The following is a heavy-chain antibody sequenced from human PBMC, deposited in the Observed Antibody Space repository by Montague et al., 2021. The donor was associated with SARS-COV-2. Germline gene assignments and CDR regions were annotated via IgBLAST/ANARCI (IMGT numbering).Heavy chain of an antibody. J-gene: IGHJ3*02. CDR3: ARPRGVGTYDI. CDR2: IYHSGTT. V-gene: IGHV4-39*01. D-gene: IGHD7-27*01. CDR1: GGSISSDSFY. Sequence: SETLSLTCTVSGGSISSDSFYWGWLRQPPGKGLEWIGLIYHSGTTYYNPSLKSRVTISVDTSKNQFSLNLSSVTAADTAVYYCARPRGVGTYDIWGQGTMVTVSS.